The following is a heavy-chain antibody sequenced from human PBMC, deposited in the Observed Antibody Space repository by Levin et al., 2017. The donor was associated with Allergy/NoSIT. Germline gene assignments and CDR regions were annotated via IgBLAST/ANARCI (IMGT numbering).Heavy chain of an antibody. CDR1: GFTFSKAW. Sequence: LSLTCAASGFTFSKAWMIWVRQAPGKGLEWVGRIKAKTDGETTDYAAPVNGRFTISRDDSKNTLYLQMDSLTIEDTAVYYCSAIYKIWSGSPDYWGQGTLVTVSS. V-gene: IGHV3-15*01. CDR2: IKAKTDGETT. J-gene: IGHJ4*02. CDR3: SAIYKIWSGSPDY. D-gene: IGHD3-3*01.